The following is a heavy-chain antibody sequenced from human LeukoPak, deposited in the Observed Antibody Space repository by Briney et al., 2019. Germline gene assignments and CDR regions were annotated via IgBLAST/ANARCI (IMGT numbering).Heavy chain of an antibody. J-gene: IGHJ4*02. CDR3: ARDLSCFDY. Sequence: GGSLRLSCVASGFTFSTSWMTWVRQTPGKGLEWVANIRQDGSSKYYVDSVKGRFTISRDNAKNSLYLQMNSLRVEDTAVYYCARDLSCFDYWGQGALVTVSS. CDR2: IRQDGSSK. V-gene: IGHV3-7*01. CDR1: GFTFSTSW.